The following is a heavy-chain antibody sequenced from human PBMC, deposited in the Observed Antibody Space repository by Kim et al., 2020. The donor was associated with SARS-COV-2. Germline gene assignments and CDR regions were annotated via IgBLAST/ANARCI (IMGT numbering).Heavy chain of an antibody. V-gene: IGHV4-59*08. CDR3: ARTDHLVIAAAGADDY. CDR2: IYSSGST. J-gene: IGHJ4*02. CDR1: GGSISNYH. D-gene: IGHD6-13*01. Sequence: SETLSLTCSVSGGSISNYHWSWIRQPPRKRLEWIGYIYSSGSTKYNPSLKSRVTISLDTSKNQISLRLTSVTAADTAVYYCARTDHLVIAAAGADDYWGQGTLVTVSS.